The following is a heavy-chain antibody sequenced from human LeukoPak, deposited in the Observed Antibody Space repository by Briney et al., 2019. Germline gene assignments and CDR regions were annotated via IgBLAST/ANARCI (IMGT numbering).Heavy chain of an antibody. J-gene: IGHJ4*02. CDR1: GFSLTSDGVG. V-gene: IGHV2-5*02. D-gene: IGHD3-9*01. CDR2: VYWDDDK. Sequence: SGPTLVKPTQTLTLTCNFSGFSLTSDGVGVGWIRQPPGKALECLAIVYWDDDKRYRQSLKNRLTITKDTSKNHVVLTMTNMDPVDTATYYCAHGSTNIWLYYYDSWGPGTLVTVSS. CDR3: AHGSTNIWLYYYDS.